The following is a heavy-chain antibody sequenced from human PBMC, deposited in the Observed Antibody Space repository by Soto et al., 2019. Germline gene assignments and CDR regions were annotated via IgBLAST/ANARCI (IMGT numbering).Heavy chain of an antibody. CDR2: ITYDDST. CDR1: GFTFNSYA. CDR3: AKGIATSWAQYDN. Sequence: PGGSLRLSCVASGFTFNSYAMSWVRQAPGKGPEWVSVITYDDSTYYADSVRGRFTISRDTSKNTLYLQMSGLGAEDTALYYCAKGIATSWAQYDNWGQGTLVTVSS. D-gene: IGHD2-2*01. J-gene: IGHJ4*02. V-gene: IGHV3-23*01.